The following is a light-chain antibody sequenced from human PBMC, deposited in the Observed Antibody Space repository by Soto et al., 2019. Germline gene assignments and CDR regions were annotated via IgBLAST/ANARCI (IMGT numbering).Light chain of an antibody. V-gene: IGLV2-14*03. CDR3: SSFTRSNTYV. CDR1: SSDVGGYNY. CDR2: DVT. Sequence: QSALTQPASVSGSPGQSITISCTGTSSDVGGYNYVSWYQQHPGKAPKLMIYDVTNRPSGVANRFSGSKSGNTASLTISGLQAEDEGDYYCSSFTRSNTYVFGTGTKVTVL. J-gene: IGLJ1*01.